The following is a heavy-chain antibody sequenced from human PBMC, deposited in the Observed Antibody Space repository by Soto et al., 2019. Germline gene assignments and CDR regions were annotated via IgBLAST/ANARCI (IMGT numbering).Heavy chain of an antibody. Sequence: ASVKVSCKASGYTFTSYGSSWVRQAPGQGLEWMGWISAYNGNTNYAQKLQGRVTMTTDTSTSTAYMELRSLRSDDTAVYYCARGDTDPTYYYGMDVWGQGTTVTVSS. V-gene: IGHV1-18*01. J-gene: IGHJ6*02. CDR1: GYTFTSYG. CDR2: ISAYNGNT. CDR3: ARGDTDPTYYYGMDV.